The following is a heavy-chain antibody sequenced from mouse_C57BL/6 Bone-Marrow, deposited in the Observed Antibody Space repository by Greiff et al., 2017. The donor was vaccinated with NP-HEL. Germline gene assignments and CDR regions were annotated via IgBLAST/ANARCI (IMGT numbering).Heavy chain of an antibody. CDR3: ARIGFITTVVATRYCDV. CDR1: GYTFTSYW. D-gene: IGHD1-1*01. J-gene: IGHJ1*03. V-gene: IGHV1-50*01. CDR2: IDPSDSYT. Sequence: QVQLQQPGAELVKPGASVKLSCKASGYTFTSYWMQWVKQRPGQGLEWIGEIDPSDSYTNYNQKFKGKATLTVDTSSSTAYMQLSSLTSEDSAVYYCARIGFITTVVATRYCDVWGTGTTVTVSS.